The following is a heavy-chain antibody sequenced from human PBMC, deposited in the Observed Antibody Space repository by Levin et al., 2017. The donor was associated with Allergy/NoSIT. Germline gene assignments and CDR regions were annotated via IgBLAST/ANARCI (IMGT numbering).Heavy chain of an antibody. CDR1: GGSISSYY. CDR3: ARGSHYNFWSGYYN. V-gene: IGHV4-59*01. J-gene: IGHJ4*02. CDR2: IYYSRST. D-gene: IGHD3-3*01. Sequence: SETLSLTCTVSGGSISSYYWSWIRQPPGKGLEWIGYIYYSRSTNYNPSLKSRVTISVDRSKNQISLKLSSMTAADTAVYYCARGSHYNFWSGYYNWGQGTLVTVSS.